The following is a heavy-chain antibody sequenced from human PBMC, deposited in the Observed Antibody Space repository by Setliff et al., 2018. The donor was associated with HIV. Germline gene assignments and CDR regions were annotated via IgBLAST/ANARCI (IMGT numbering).Heavy chain of an antibody. D-gene: IGHD3-3*01. V-gene: IGHV1-2*02. CDR3: ARGTDFWSGSSNFDY. CDR1: GYTFTAYY. Sequence: GASVKVSCKAYGYTFTAYYMHWVRQAPGQRLEWMGWINPNSGGTNYAQKFRGRVTMTRDTSINTAHMYLSSLRSDDTAIYFCARGTDFWSGSSNFDYWGQGTQVTVSS. CDR2: INPNSGGT. J-gene: IGHJ4*02.